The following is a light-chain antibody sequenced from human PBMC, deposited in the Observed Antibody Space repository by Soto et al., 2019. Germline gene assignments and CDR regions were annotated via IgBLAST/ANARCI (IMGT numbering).Light chain of an antibody. J-gene: IGKJ1*01. CDR1: QSVSSN. CDR3: QQYNNWPRT. Sequence: EILMTQSPATLSVSPGERATLSFRASQSVSSNLAWYQQKPGQAPRLLIYGASTRATGIPARFSGSGSGTEFTLTISSLQSEDFAVYYCQQYNNWPRTFGQGTKVEIK. V-gene: IGKV3-15*01. CDR2: GAS.